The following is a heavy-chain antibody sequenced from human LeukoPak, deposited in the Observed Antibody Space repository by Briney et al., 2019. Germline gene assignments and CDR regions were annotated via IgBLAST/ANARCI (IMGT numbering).Heavy chain of an antibody. CDR2: ISGSASST. D-gene: IGHD3-22*01. Sequence: PGGSLRLSCAASGFTFSNYAMSWVRQAPGKGLEWVSAISGSASSTYHADSVKGRFTISRDNSKNSLYLQMNSLRAEDTAVYYCARDVGSYYYDSSGYCDYWGQGTLVTVSS. V-gene: IGHV3-23*01. CDR1: GFTFSNYA. CDR3: ARDVGSYYYDSSGYCDY. J-gene: IGHJ4*02.